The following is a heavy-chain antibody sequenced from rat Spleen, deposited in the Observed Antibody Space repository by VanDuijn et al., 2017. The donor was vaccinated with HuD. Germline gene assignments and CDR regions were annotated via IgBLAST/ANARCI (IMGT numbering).Heavy chain of an antibody. CDR3: ARFIAAMAY. J-gene: IGHJ3*01. CDR1: GITFNNYW. V-gene: IGHV5-31*01. Sequence: EVQLVESGGGRVQPGRSLKLSCVASGITFNNYWMTWIRQAPGKGLEWVASISNAGDTYYPDSVKGRFTISRDNAKSTLYLQMDSLRSEDTATYYCARFIAAMAYWGQGTLVTVSS. CDR2: ISNAGDT. D-gene: IGHD1-2*01.